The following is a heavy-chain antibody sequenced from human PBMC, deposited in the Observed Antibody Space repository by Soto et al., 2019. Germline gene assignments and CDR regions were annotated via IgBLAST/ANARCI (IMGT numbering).Heavy chain of an antibody. Sequence: PSETLSLTCAVSASSIRSHYYWGWIRQPPGKGLEWIGSIYQSGTAYYNPSLKSRVTISADTSKNEFSLNVNSVTAADTAVYYCARVTGSEGYFDYWGQGTLVTVSS. CDR3: ARVTGSEGYFDY. CDR2: IYQSGTA. V-gene: IGHV4-38-2*01. CDR1: ASSIRSHYY. D-gene: IGHD2-15*01. J-gene: IGHJ4*02.